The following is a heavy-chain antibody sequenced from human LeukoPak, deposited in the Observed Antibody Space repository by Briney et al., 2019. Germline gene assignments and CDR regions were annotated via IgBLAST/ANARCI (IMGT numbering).Heavy chain of an antibody. J-gene: IGHJ4*02. CDR1: GYTFTNYG. CDR3: ARAGVTMVRGVSY. Sequence: ASVKVSCKASGYTFTNYGISWVRQAPGQGLEWMGRISAYNGNTNYAQNLQGRVTMTTDTSTTTAYMELRSLRFDDTAVYYCARAGVTMVRGVSYWGQGTLVTVSS. V-gene: IGHV1-18*01. CDR2: ISAYNGNT. D-gene: IGHD3-10*01.